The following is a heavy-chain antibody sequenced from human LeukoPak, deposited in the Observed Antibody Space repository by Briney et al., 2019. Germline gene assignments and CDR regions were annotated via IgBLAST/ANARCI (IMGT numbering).Heavy chain of an antibody. CDR3: ARANPSGSYWAQRGFDY. D-gene: IGHD1-26*01. CDR2: ISSSGSTI. CDR1: GFTFSSYE. J-gene: IGHJ4*02. V-gene: IGHV3-48*03. Sequence: PGGSLRLSCAASGFTFSSYEMNWVRQAPGKGLEWVSYISSSGSTIYYADSVKGRFTISRDNAKNSLYPQMNSLRAEDTAVYYCARANPSGSYWAQRGFDYWGQGTLVTVSS.